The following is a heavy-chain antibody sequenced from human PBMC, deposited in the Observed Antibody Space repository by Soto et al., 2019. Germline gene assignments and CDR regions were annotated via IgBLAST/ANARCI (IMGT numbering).Heavy chain of an antibody. V-gene: IGHV1-69*13. CDR1: GGTFSSYG. D-gene: IGHD3-22*01. CDR2: IIPIFGTA. J-gene: IGHJ4*02. CDR3: ARDIPDYYDSSGRGAFDY. Sequence: SVKVSCKASGGTFSSYGISWVRQAPGQGLEWMGGIIPIFGTANYAQKFQGRVTITADESTSTAYMELSSLRSEDTAVYYCARDIPDYYDSSGRGAFDYWGQGTLVTVSS.